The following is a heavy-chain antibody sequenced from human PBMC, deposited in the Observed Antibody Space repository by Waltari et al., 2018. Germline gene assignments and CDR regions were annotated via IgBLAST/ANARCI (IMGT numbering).Heavy chain of an antibody. J-gene: IGHJ4*02. CDR1: GFSFSSYA. Sequence: QVQLVESGGGVVQPGRSLRLSCAASGFSFSSYAMHWVRQAPGKGLEWVALISYGGTNKFYADSVKGRFTISRDNSKNTLYLHMNSLRAEDTALYYCAREGTFYYDSSDSSYDDYFDYWGQGTLVTVSS. CDR3: AREGTFYYDSSDSSYDDYFDY. CDR2: ISYGGTNK. V-gene: IGHV3-30*04. D-gene: IGHD3-22*01.